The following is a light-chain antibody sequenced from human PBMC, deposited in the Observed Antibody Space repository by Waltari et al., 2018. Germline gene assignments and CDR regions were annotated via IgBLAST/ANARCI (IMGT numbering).Light chain of an antibody. Sequence: GERVTITFRARQSISNWLAWYQQKPGKAPKLLIYKASTLESGVPSRFSGSGSGTEFTLTISSLQPDDFATYYCQQYNSYSLLTFGGGTKVEIK. CDR1: QSISNW. J-gene: IGKJ4*01. CDR3: QQYNSYSLLT. CDR2: KAS. V-gene: IGKV1-5*03.